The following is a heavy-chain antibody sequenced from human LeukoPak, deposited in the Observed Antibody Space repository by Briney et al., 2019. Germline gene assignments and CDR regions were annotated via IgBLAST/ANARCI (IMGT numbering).Heavy chain of an antibody. J-gene: IGHJ4*02. V-gene: IGHV3-30*18. Sequence: GGSLRLSCAASGFTFNIYHMNWVRQAPGKGLEWVAAMSYDGNSKYYADSVKGRFTISRDNSKNTLYLQMNSLRAEDTAVYYCAKDRVAAAAYFDYWGQGTLVTVSS. D-gene: IGHD6-13*01. CDR1: GFTFNIYH. CDR3: AKDRVAAAAYFDY. CDR2: MSYDGNSK.